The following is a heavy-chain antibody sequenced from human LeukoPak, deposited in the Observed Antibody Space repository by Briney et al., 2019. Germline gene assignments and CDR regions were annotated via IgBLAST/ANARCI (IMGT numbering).Heavy chain of an antibody. V-gene: IGHV3-30*02. CDR2: IRYYGSNK. D-gene: IGHD5-18*01. Sequence: GGSLRLSCAASGFTFSSYDMHWVRQAPGKGLEWVAFIRYYGSNKYYADSVKGRFTISRHNSKNTLYLQMNSLRAEDTAVYYCARETGKYSYGLTHYFDYWGQGTLVTVSS. J-gene: IGHJ4*02. CDR1: GFTFSSYD. CDR3: ARETGKYSYGLTHYFDY.